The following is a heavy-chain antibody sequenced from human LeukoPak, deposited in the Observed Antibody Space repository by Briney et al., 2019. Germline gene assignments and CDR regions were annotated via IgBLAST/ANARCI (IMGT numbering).Heavy chain of an antibody. Sequence: SVKVSCKASGGTFSSYAISWVRQAPGQELEWMGRIIPIFGTANYAQKFQGRVTINTDESTSTAYMELSSLRSEDTAVYYCARDSDPPDYSLHAFDIWGQGTMVTVSS. CDR3: ARDSDPPDYSLHAFDI. J-gene: IGHJ3*02. CDR2: IIPIFGTA. D-gene: IGHD4-11*01. CDR1: GGTFSSYA. V-gene: IGHV1-69*05.